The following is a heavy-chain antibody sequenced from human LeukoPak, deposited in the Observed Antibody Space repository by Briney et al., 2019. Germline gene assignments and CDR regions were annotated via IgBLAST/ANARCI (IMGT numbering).Heavy chain of an antibody. J-gene: IGHJ2*01. CDR3: TVTTPDWYFDL. Sequence: SETLSLTCTVSGGSISSYYWSWIRQPPGKGLEWIGYIYYSGSTNYNPSLKSRVTISVDTSKNKFSLKLSSVTAADTAVYYCTVTTPDWYFDLWGRGTLVTVSS. CDR2: IYYSGST. V-gene: IGHV4-59*01. D-gene: IGHD4-17*01. CDR1: GGSISSYY.